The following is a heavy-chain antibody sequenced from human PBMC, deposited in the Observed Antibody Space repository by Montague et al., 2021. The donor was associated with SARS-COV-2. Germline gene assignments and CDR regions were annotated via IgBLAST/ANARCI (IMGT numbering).Heavy chain of an antibody. V-gene: IGHV4-39*01. CDR1: GGSISNSIYY. CDR3: ARPGSGYSYGSGAFDH. D-gene: IGHD5-18*01. J-gene: IGHJ4*02. Sequence: SETLSLTCTVSGGSISNSIYYWDWIRQPPGKGLEWIGSIYYTENTYYNPSLKSRVTISIDTSKNQFSLKLSSVTAADTAVYYCARPGSGYSYGSGAFDHWGQGTLVTVSS. CDR2: IYYTENT.